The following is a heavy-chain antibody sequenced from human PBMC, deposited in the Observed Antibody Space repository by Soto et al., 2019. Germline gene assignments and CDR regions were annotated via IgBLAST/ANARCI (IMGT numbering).Heavy chain of an antibody. J-gene: IGHJ4*02. Sequence: PGGSLRLSCAASGFTFSSYAMHWVRQAPGKGLEWVTVISYDGSNKYYADSVKGRFTISRDNSKNTLYLQMNSLRAEDTAVYYCARDPDFWSGPTLYYFDYWGQGTLVTVSS. CDR1: GFTFSSYA. CDR2: ISYDGSNK. CDR3: ARDPDFWSGPTLYYFDY. D-gene: IGHD3-3*01. V-gene: IGHV3-30-3*01.